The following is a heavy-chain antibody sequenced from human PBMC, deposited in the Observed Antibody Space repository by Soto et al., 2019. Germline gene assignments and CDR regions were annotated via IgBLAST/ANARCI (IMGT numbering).Heavy chain of an antibody. J-gene: IGHJ5*02. Sequence: QVQLVQSGAEVKKPGASVKVSCKASGNTFTSYDINWVRQATGQGLEYLGWMNPNSGNTAYVQKFQGRVTMTWDTYITTAYMELSSLRSEDTAVYFCARGVKYGAYSRWFDPWGQGTLVTVSS. V-gene: IGHV1-8*01. D-gene: IGHD4-17*01. CDR2: MNPNSGNT. CDR3: ARGVKYGAYSRWFDP. CDR1: GNTFTSYD.